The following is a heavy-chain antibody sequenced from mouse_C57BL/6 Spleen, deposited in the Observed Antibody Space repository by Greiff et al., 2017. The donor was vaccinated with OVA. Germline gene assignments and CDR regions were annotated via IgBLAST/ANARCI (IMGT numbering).Heavy chain of an antibody. CDR2: INPNNGGT. Sequence: VQLKQSGPELVKPGASVKIPCKASGYTFTDYNMDWVKQSHGKSLEWIGDINPNNGGTIYNQKFKGKATLTVDKSSSTAYMELRSLTSEDTAVYYCARSAAQGAAWCAYWGQGTLVTVSA. CDR3: ARSAAQGAAWCAY. V-gene: IGHV1-18*01. D-gene: IGHD3-2*02. J-gene: IGHJ3*01. CDR1: GYTFTDYN.